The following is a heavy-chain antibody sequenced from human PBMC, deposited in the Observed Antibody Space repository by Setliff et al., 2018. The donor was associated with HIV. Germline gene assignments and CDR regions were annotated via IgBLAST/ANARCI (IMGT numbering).Heavy chain of an antibody. CDR2: ISTYNGNT. CDR3: ARGRISSWPYYYYGMDV. CDR1: GYTFTTYG. Sequence: ASVKVSCKASGYTFTTYGITWVRQAPGQGLEWMGWISTYNGNTNYAQKFQGRVTMTTVTSTSTAYMELRSLRSDDTAVYYCARGRISSWPYYYYGMDVWGQGTTVTVSS. D-gene: IGHD6-13*01. V-gene: IGHV1-18*01. J-gene: IGHJ6*02.